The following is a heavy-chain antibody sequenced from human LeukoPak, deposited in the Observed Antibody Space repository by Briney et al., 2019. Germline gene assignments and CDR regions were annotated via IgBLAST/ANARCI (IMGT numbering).Heavy chain of an antibody. CDR1: GYTFTSYG. CDR2: ISAYNGNT. V-gene: IGHV1-18*01. D-gene: IGHD3-22*01. Sequence: ASVKVSCKASGYTFTSYGISWVRQAPGQGLEWMGWISAYNGNTNYAQKLQGRVTMTTDTSTSTAYMELRSLRSDDTAVYYCALDPYYYDSSGYYDPNCRFGPWGQGTLVTVSS. J-gene: IGHJ5*02. CDR3: ALDPYYYDSSGYYDPNCRFGP.